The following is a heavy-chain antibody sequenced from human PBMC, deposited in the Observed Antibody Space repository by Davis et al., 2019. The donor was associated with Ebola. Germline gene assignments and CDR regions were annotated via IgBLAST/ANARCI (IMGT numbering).Heavy chain of an antibody. D-gene: IGHD2-21*02. V-gene: IGHV3-30*04. J-gene: IGHJ4*02. CDR3: AKGMDFDGGAWALLES. CDR2: VSNDGSKG. CDR1: GFTFSNYA. Sequence: GGSLRLSCAASGFTFSNYAMHWVRQAPGKGLEWVARVSNDGSKGSYADSVKGRFTVSRDNSKSTVYLQMNSLRSDDTAIYYCAKGMDFDGGAWALLESWGQGTLVTVSA.